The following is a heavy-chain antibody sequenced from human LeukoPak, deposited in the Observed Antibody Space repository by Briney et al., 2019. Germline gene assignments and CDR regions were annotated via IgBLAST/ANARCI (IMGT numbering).Heavy chain of an antibody. CDR2: IRFDGTNK. V-gene: IGHV3-30*02. J-gene: IGHJ4*02. CDR1: GFTFSSYA. Sequence: GRFLRLSCAASGFTFSSYATHWVRQAPGKGLEWVAFIRFDGTNKYYADSVKGRLTISRDNSKNTLYLQMNSLRVEDTGVYYCAGPSSSGVGYWGQGTLVTVSS. D-gene: IGHD6-6*01. CDR3: AGPSSSGVGY.